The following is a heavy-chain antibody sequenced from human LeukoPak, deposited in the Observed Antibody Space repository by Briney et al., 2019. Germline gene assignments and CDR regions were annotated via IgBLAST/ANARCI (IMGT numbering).Heavy chain of an antibody. CDR2: INPNSGGT. J-gene: IGHJ4*02. V-gene: IGHV1-2*04. Sequence: GASVKVSCKASGYTFTGYYMHWVRQAPGQGLEWMGWINPNSGGTNYAQKFQGWVTMTRDTSISTAYMELNSLKSEDTAVYFCARGRNSWYNYWGQGTLVTVSS. D-gene: IGHD6-13*01. CDR1: GYTFTGYY. CDR3: ARGRNSWYNY.